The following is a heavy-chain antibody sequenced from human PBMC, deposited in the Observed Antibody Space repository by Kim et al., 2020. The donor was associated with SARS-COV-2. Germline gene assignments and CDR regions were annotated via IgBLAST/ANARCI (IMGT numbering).Heavy chain of an antibody. CDR1: GFTFNTYS. CDR3: AKPNYGSGSYYRPI. J-gene: IGHJ4*02. V-gene: IGHV3-23*01. CDR2: ISATGGHA. Sequence: GGSLRLSCAASGFTFNTYSMSWVRQAPGKGLEWVSSISATGGHADYADPVKGRFTISRDNLKNILYLQMNTLRAEDTAIYYCAKPNYGSGSYYRPIWGQGALVTVSS. D-gene: IGHD3-10*01.